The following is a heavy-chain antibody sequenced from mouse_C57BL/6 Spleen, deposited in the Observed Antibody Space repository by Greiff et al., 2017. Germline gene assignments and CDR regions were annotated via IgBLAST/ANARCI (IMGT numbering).Heavy chain of an antibody. CDR3: ARHDYDSRMDY. V-gene: IGHV5-6*01. CDR1: GFTFSSYG. Sequence: EVHLVESGGDLVKPGGSLKLSCAASGFTFSSYGMSWVRQTPDKRLEWVATISSGGSYTYYPDSVKGRFTISRDNAKNTLYLQMSSLKSEDTAMYYCARHDYDSRMDYWGQGTSVTVSS. J-gene: IGHJ4*01. D-gene: IGHD2-13*01. CDR2: ISSGGSYT.